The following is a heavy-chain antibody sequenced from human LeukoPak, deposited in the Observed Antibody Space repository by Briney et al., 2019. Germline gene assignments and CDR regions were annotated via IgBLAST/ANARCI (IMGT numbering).Heavy chain of an antibody. V-gene: IGHV3-30*18. J-gene: IGHJ4*02. Sequence: GGSLRLSCAASGFTFSSYGMHRVRQAPGKGLEWVAVISYDGSNKYYADSVKGRFTISRDNSKNTLYLQMNSLRAEDTAVYYCAKDPRLFWMGGYFDYWGQGTLVTVSS. D-gene: IGHD3-3*01. CDR1: GFTFSSYG. CDR2: ISYDGSNK. CDR3: AKDPRLFWMGGYFDY.